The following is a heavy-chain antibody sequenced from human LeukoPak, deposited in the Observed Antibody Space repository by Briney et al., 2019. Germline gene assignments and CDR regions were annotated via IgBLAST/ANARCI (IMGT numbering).Heavy chain of an antibody. D-gene: IGHD3-16*02. Sequence: SETLSLTCTVSGGSISSGSYYWGWIRQPPGKGLEWIGSIYHSGSTYYNPSLKSRVTISVDTSKNQFSLKLSSVTAADTAVYYCARVEITFGGVIDKGAFDIWGQGTMVTVSS. CDR3: ARVEITFGGVIDKGAFDI. CDR1: GGSISSGSYY. CDR2: IYHSGST. V-gene: IGHV4-39*07. J-gene: IGHJ3*02.